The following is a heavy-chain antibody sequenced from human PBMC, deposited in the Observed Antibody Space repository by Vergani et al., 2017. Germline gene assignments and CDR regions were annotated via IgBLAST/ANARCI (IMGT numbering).Heavy chain of an antibody. V-gene: IGHV3-74*01. Sequence: VQRVESGGGLVQPGGSLRLSCTASGFTFRNYWMQWVRKAPGKGLMWVSRINSDGKSTSYAHSVKRRFTIYRDNPKNTLYLQMNRLRPEDTAVYYCATAGAAYCRGASCYDFFEYWCQGTLVTVAS. J-gene: IGHJ4*02. CDR3: ATAGAAYCRGASCYDFFEY. CDR2: INSDGKST. D-gene: IGHD2-15*01. CDR1: GFTFRNYW.